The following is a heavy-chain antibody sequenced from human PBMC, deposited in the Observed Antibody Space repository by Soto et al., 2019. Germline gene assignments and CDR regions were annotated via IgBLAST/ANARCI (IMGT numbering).Heavy chain of an antibody. D-gene: IGHD6-19*01. V-gene: IGHV4-61*01. J-gene: IGHJ4*02. CDR1: GGSVSSGSYY. CDR2: IYYSGST. CDR3: ARDEGSGWYGVSY. Sequence: QVQLQESGPGLVKPSETLSLTCTVSGGSVSSGSYYWSWVRQPPGKGLEWIGYIYYSGSTNYNRSLKSRGTISVDTSKNQFSLKLSSVTAADTAVYYCARDEGSGWYGVSYWGQGTLVTVSS.